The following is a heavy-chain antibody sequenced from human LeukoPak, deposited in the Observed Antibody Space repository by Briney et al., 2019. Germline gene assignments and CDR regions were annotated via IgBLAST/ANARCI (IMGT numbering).Heavy chain of an antibody. Sequence: PGRSLRLSCAASGFTFSSYGMHWVRQAPGKGLEWVSFIPYDGSSKYHADSVKGRFAISRDNSENMLYLQMNSLRAEDTAVYYCAREDVLTGYVRGVDHWGQGTLVTVSS. CDR1: GFTFSSYG. J-gene: IGHJ4*02. CDR2: IPYDGSSK. D-gene: IGHD3-9*01. CDR3: AREDVLTGYVRGVDH. V-gene: IGHV3-30*19.